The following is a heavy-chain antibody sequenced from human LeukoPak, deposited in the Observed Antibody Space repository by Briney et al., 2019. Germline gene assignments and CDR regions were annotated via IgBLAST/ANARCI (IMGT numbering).Heavy chain of an antibody. Sequence: GGSLRLSCAASGFMFSSYWMSWVRQAPGKGLEWLANIKQDGSEKYYVDSVKGRFTISRGNAKNSLYLQMNSLRAEGTAMYFFARDYCSGGTCFDGYWGQGTLVTVSS. CDR2: IKQDGSEK. V-gene: IGHV3-7*04. D-gene: IGHD2-15*01. CDR1: GFMFSSYW. CDR3: ARDYCSGGTCFDGY. J-gene: IGHJ4*02.